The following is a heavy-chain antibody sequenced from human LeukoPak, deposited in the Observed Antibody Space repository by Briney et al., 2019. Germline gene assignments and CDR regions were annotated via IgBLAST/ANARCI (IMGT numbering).Heavy chain of an antibody. CDR3: ARDRTVSRGRYEPDY. V-gene: IGHV3-11*01. Sequence: GGSLRPSCAASGFTFSDYYMSWIRQAPGKGLEWISYITSSGSSIYYADSVKGRFTISRDNAKNSLYLQMNSLRAEDTALYYCARDRTVSRGRYEPDYWGQGTLVTVSS. CDR1: GFTFSDYY. J-gene: IGHJ4*02. D-gene: IGHD5-12*01. CDR2: ITSSGSSI.